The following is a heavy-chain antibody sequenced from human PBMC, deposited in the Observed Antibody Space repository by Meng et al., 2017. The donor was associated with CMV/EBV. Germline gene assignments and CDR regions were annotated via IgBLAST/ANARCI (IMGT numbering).Heavy chain of an antibody. V-gene: IGHV4-34*01. Sequence: SETLSLTCAVYGGSFSGYYWSLIRQPPGKGLEWIGEINHSGSTNYNPSLKSRVTISVDTSKNQFSLKLSSVTAADTAVYYCARRVRYGGNSVDYWGQGTLVTVSS. CDR2: INHSGST. J-gene: IGHJ4*02. CDR1: GGSFSGYY. CDR3: ARRVRYGGNSVDY. D-gene: IGHD4-23*01.